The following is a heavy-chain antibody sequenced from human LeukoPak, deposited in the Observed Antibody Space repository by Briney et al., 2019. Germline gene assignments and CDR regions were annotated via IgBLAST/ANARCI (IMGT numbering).Heavy chain of an antibody. V-gene: IGHV1-8*01. CDR1: GYTFTSYD. CDR3: ARVNPTDSSGSYGSFDY. D-gene: IGHD3-22*01. Sequence: ASVKVSCKASGYTFTSYDINWVRQATGQGLEWMGWINSNSGNTGYAQKFQGRVTMARNTSISTAYMELSGLRSEDTAVYYCARVNPTDSSGSYGSFDYWGQGTLVTVSS. J-gene: IGHJ4*02. CDR2: INSNSGNT.